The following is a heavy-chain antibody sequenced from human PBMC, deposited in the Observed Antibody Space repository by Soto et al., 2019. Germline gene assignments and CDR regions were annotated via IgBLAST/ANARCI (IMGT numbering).Heavy chain of an antibody. V-gene: IGHV3-74*01. CDR3: ARGGGDYGDYLDY. Sequence: ELQLVESGGGLVQPGGSLRLSCVASGFSFSTYWMHWVRQAPGKGLVWVSRINTAGTTTPYADSVTGRFTISQDNAKNTFYLQMNSLRAEDTAVYYCARGGGDYGDYLDYWGQGALVTVSS. CDR1: GFSFSTYW. D-gene: IGHD4-17*01. J-gene: IGHJ4*02. CDR2: INTAGTTT.